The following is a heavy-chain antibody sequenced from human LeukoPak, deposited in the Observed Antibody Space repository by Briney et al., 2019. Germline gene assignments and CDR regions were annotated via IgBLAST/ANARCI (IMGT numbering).Heavy chain of an antibody. CDR2: VSAYNGNT. J-gene: IGHJ4*02. V-gene: IGHV1-18*01. CDR3: ARDLKITIFGVLPWDYFDY. Sequence: GASVKVSCKASGYTFTNYGISWVRQAPGQGLEWMGWVSAYNGNTNYAQKLQGRVTMTTDTSTSTAYTELRSLRSDDTALYYCARDLKITIFGVLPWDYFDYWGQGTLVTVSS. D-gene: IGHD3-3*01. CDR1: GYTFTNYG.